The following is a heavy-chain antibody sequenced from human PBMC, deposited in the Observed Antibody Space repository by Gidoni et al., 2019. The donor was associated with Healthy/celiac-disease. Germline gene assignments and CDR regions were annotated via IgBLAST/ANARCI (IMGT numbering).Heavy chain of an antibody. CDR1: GGSISSYD. D-gene: IGHD3-16*01. CDR3: ARDTGEPAPFDY. J-gene: IGHJ4*02. Sequence: QVQMQESGPGLVKPWETLSLTCTVSGGSISSYDWSWIRQPPGKGLEWIGYIYYSGSTNYNPSLTSRLTISVDTSKNQFSLKLSSVTAADTAVYYCARDTGEPAPFDYWGQGTLVTVSS. V-gene: IGHV4-59*01. CDR2: IYYSGST.